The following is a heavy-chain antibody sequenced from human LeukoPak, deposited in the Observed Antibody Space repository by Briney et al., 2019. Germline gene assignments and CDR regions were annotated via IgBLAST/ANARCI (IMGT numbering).Heavy chain of an antibody. CDR1: GGSISSYY. J-gene: IGHJ3*02. Sequence: PSETLSLTCTVSGGSISSYYWSWIRQPPGKGLEWIGYIYYSGSTNYNPSLKSRVTISVDTSKNQFSLKLSPVTAADTAVYYCARYTSGGGAFDIWGQGTMVTVSS. V-gene: IGHV4-59*01. CDR2: IYYSGST. D-gene: IGHD6-19*01. CDR3: ARYTSGGGAFDI.